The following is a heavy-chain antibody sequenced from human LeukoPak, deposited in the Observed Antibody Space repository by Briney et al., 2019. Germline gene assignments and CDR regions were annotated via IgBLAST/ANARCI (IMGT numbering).Heavy chain of an antibody. CDR2: IYTSGST. D-gene: IGHD3-22*01. J-gene: IGHJ1*01. Sequence: KASETLSLTCTVSGGSISSYYWSWIRQPAGKGLEWIGRIYTSGSTNYNPSLKSRVTMSVDTSKNQFSLKLSSVTAADAAVYYCARRGYYYDSSGYRAEYFQHWGQGTLVTVSS. V-gene: IGHV4-4*07. CDR1: GGSISSYY. CDR3: ARRGYYYDSSGYRAEYFQH.